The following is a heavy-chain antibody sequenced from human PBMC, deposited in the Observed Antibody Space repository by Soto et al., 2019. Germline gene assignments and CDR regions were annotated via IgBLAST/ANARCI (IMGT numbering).Heavy chain of an antibody. CDR1: GFTFSSYA. J-gene: IGHJ5*02. CDR2: ISGSGGST. D-gene: IGHD2-2*02. V-gene: IGHV3-23*01. CDR3: AKDPSGCSSTSCYIGWFDP. Sequence: GGSLRLSCAASGFTFSSYAMSWFRQAPGKGLEWVSAISGSGGSTYYADSVKGRFTISRDNSKNTLYLQMNSLRAEDTAVYYCAKDPSGCSSTSCYIGWFDPWGQGTLVTVSS.